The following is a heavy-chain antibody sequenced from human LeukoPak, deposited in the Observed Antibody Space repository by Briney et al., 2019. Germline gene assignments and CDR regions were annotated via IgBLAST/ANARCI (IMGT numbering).Heavy chain of an antibody. D-gene: IGHD3-10*01. Sequence: PGGSLRLSCAAAGFTFGGYAVSWVRQVPGKGLGWVSTIRGSGASTYYADSVKGRFTISRDNAKNALYLQMNSLRAEDTAVYYCAKRDTMIRGLDYWGQGTLVTVSS. V-gene: IGHV3-23*01. J-gene: IGHJ4*02. CDR2: IRGSGAST. CDR1: GFTFGGYA. CDR3: AKRDTMIRGLDY.